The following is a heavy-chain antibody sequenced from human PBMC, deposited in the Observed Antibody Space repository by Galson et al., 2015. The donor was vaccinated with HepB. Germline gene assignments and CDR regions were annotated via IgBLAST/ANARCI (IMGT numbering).Heavy chain of an antibody. D-gene: IGHD6-19*01. V-gene: IGHV5-51*01. CDR3: ARREAVAESHFFYGMEV. CDR1: GYTFTNYW. J-gene: IGHJ6*02. Sequence: QSGAEVKKPGESLRISCQASGYTFTNYWIAWVRQTPGKGLEWMGIIHPGDSDTRYSPSFQGQVTISVDKSTSTAFLKWSSLKASDTGIYSCARREAVAESHFFYGMEVWGQGTTVIVSS. CDR2: IHPGDSDT.